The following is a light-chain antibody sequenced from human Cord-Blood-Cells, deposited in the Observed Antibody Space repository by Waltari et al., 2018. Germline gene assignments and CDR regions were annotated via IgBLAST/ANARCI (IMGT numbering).Light chain of an antibody. CDR2: WAS. CDR1: QSGLYSANNKNY. J-gene: IGKJ2*01. Sequence: DIVMTQARDSLAVSLGERATNTCKSSQSGLYSANNKNYLAWYQQKPGQPPKLLIYWASTRESGVPDRFSGSGSGTDFTLTICSLQAEDVAVYYCQQYYSTPYTFGQGTKLEIK. V-gene: IGKV4-1*01. CDR3: QQYYSTPYT.